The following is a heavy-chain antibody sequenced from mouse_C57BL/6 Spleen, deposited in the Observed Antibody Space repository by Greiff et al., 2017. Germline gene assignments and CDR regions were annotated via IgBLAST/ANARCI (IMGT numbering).Heavy chain of an antibody. CDR2: ISYDGSN. D-gene: IGHD1-1*01. CDR3: ARLLHYWYFDV. CDR1: GYSITSGYY. Sequence: EVKLMESGPGLVKPSQSLSLTCSVTGYSITSGYYWNWIRQFPGNKLEWMGYISYDGSNNYNPSLKNRISITRDTSKNQFFLKLNSVTTEDTATYYCARLLHYWYFDVWGTGTTVTVSS. V-gene: IGHV3-6*01. J-gene: IGHJ1*03.